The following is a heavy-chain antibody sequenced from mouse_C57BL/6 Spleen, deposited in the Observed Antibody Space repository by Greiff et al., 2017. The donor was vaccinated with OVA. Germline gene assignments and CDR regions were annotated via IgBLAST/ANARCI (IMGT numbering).Heavy chain of an antibody. D-gene: IGHD6-2*01. V-gene: IGHV7-3*01. CDR3: ASLSGWYFDV. CDR1: GFTFTDYY. CDR2: IRNKANGYTT. Sequence: EVKLQESGGGLVQPGGSLSLSCAASGFTFTDYYMSWVRQPPGKALEWLGFIRNKANGYTTEYSASVKGRFTISRDNSQSILYLQMNALRAEDSATYYCASLSGWYFDVWGTGTTVTVSS. J-gene: IGHJ1*03.